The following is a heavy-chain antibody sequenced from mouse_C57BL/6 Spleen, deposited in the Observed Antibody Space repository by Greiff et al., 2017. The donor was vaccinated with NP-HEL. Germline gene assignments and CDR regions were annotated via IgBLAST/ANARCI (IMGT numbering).Heavy chain of an antibody. Sequence: QVQLQQSGAELVRPGASVTLSCKASGYTFTDYEMHWVKQTPVHGLEWIGAIDPETGGTAYNQKFKGKAILTADKSSSTAYMELRSLTSEDSAVYYCTRGFMDYYGSSHYFDYWGQGTTLTVSS. CDR1: GYTFTDYE. J-gene: IGHJ2*01. CDR3: TRGFMDYYGSSHYFDY. V-gene: IGHV1-15*01. D-gene: IGHD1-1*01. CDR2: IDPETGGT.